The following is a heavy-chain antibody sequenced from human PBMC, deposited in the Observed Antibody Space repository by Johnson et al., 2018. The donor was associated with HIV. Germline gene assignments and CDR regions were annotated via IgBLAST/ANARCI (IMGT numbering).Heavy chain of an antibody. Sequence: QVQLVESGGGVVQPGRSLRLSCAASGFTFNSYGMHWVRQAPGKGLEWVAFISYDGSIKYYTDSVKGRFTVSRDNAQDSLYLQMNSLRAEDTAFYYCARSKAFDIWGQGTMVTVSS. CDR3: ARSKAFDI. J-gene: IGHJ3*02. V-gene: IGHV3-30*19. CDR2: ISYDGSIK. CDR1: GFTFNSYG.